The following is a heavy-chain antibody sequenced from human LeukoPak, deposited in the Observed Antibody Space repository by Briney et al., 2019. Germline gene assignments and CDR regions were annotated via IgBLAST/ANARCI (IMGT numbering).Heavy chain of an antibody. CDR3: ARVLVAATRSLPFDY. J-gene: IGHJ4*02. V-gene: IGHV1-2*02. D-gene: IGHD2-15*01. Sequence: GASVKVSCKASGYTFTGYYMHWVRQAPGQGLEWMGWINPNSGGTNYAQKFQGRVTMTRDTSISTAYMELSRLRSDDTAVYYCARVLVAATRSLPFDYWGQGTLVTVSS. CDR2: INPNSGGT. CDR1: GYTFTGYY.